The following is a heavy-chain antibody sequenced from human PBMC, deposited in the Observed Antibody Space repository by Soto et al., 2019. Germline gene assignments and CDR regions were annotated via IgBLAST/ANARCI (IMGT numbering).Heavy chain of an antibody. V-gene: IGHV3-48*01. CDR2: SGGNNGPT. Sequence: DVQLVESGGGLLQPGGSLRLSCEASGFTFSAYSINWVRQTPEKGLEWLAYSGGNNGPTVYADSVKGRFTISRDNVMNSPYLQTSSLRVEDTAVYYCGGDADKVPPGQHMVHGDYWGQGTLVTVSS. CDR3: GGDADKVPPGQHMVHGDY. J-gene: IGHJ4*02. D-gene: IGHD6-13*01. CDR1: GFTFSAYS.